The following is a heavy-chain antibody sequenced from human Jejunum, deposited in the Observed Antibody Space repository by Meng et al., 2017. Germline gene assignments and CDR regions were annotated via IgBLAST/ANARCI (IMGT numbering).Heavy chain of an antibody. J-gene: IGHJ4*02. Sequence: QVQLEGAGPGPGRPSGALSPPCAFSGDFSSIYWVSWLRQPPGKGLEWIGEMHQSGSSNYNPSLKSRLTMSVDESKNHFSLKLNSVTAADTAVYYCARGWKYAWFNWGQGTLVTVSS. CDR3: ARGWKYAWFN. CDR1: GDFSSIYW. CDR2: MHQSGSS. D-gene: IGHD1-7*01. V-gene: IGHV4-4*02.